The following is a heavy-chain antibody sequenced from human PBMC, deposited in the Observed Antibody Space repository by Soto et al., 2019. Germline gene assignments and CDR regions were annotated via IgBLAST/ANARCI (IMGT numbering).Heavy chain of an antibody. Sequence: ESLTMSFTGSGYTFNNYWIGLVRQMPGKGLEWMGIIYPGDSDTRYSPSFQGQVTISADKSINTAYLQWSSLKASDTAMYYCARHHFRIIQLWPHDTFDVWGQGTMVTV. CDR3: ARHHFRIIQLWPHDTFDV. CDR1: GYTFNNYW. V-gene: IGHV5-51*01. D-gene: IGHD5-18*01. J-gene: IGHJ3*01. CDR2: IYPGDSDT.